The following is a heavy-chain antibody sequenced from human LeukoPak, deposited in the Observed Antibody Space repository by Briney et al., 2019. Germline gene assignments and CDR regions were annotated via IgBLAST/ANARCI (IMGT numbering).Heavy chain of an antibody. J-gene: IGHJ4*02. CDR1: GYAFTSYY. Sequence: ASVKVSCKASGYAFTSYYMHWVRQAPGQGLEWMGIINPSGGSTSYAQKFQGRVTMTRDTSTSTVYMELSGLRSEDTAVYYCARGGGFGELFHYWGQGTLVTVSS. CDR3: ARGGGFGELFHY. V-gene: IGHV1-46*01. D-gene: IGHD3-10*01. CDR2: INPSGGST.